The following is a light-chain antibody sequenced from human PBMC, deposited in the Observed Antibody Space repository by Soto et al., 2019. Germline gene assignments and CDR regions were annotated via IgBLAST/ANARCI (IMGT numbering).Light chain of an antibody. V-gene: IGKV3-20*01. Sequence: EIVMTQSPATLSVSPGERATLSCRASQSVSSRLAWYQQKPGQAPRLLISGASSRATGIPERFSGSGSGTDFTLTISRLESEDFAVYYCQRYGSSPPHTFGQGTKVDIK. CDR1: QSVSSR. CDR3: QRYGSSPPHT. J-gene: IGKJ2*01. CDR2: GAS.